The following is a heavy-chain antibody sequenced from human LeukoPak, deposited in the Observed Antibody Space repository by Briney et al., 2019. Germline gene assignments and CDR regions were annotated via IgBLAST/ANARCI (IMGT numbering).Heavy chain of an antibody. V-gene: IGHV3-74*01. CDR2: INTDGSST. J-gene: IGHJ4*02. CDR1: GFTFSSYW. CDR3: ARLAAAGHFDY. Sequence: GGSLRLSCAASGFTFSSYWMHWVRQAPGKGQVWVSRINTDGSSTSYADSVKGRFTISRDNAKNTLYLQMNSLRAEDTAVYYCARLAAAGHFDYWGQGTLVTVSS. D-gene: IGHD6-13*01.